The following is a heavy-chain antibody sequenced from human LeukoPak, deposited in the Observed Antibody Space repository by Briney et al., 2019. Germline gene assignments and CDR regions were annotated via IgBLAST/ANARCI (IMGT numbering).Heavy chain of an antibody. CDR2: ISSSSSTI. CDR3: ARGSTYYDSSGQVPFDY. CDR1: GFTFSTYS. V-gene: IGHV3-48*01. Sequence: GGSLRLSCAASGFTFSTYSMNWVRQAPGKGLEWVSYISSSSSTIYYADSVKGRFTISRDNAKNSLYLQMNSLRAGDTAVYYCARGSTYYDSSGQVPFDYWGQGTLVTVSS. J-gene: IGHJ4*02. D-gene: IGHD3-22*01.